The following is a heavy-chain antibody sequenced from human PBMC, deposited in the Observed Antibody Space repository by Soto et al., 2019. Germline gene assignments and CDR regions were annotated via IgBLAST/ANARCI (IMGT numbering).Heavy chain of an antibody. D-gene: IGHD3-16*01. V-gene: IGHV1-8*01. Sequence: QVQLVQSGAEVKKPGASVKVSCKASGYTFTSYDINWVRQATGQGREWMGWMNPNSANTGYAQKFQGRVTVTRNTCLRTAYLDLSSLRRGDTAGCYGAREGVRGMDVWGHGTRVTVSS. CDR1: GYTFTSYD. CDR3: AREGVRGMDV. CDR2: MNPNSANT. J-gene: IGHJ6*02.